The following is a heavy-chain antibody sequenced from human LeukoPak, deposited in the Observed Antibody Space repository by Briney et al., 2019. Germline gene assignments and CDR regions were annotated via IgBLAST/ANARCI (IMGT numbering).Heavy chain of an antibody. D-gene: IGHD6-19*01. V-gene: IGHV3-30*02. CDR1: GFTFTTFW. CDR3: AKDGYTNGWNWGYFED. J-gene: IGHJ4*02. Sequence: PGGSLRLSCATSGFTFTTFWMHWVRQGPGKGLEWVAYLRHDGSKIWYAESVKGRFNISRDNSKNMVYLQMNSLRDEDTAMYYCAKDGYTNGWNWGYFEDWGQGTLATVSS. CDR2: LRHDGSKI.